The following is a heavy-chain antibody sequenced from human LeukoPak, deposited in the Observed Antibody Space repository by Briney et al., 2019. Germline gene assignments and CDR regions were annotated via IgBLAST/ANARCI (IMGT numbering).Heavy chain of an antibody. CDR3: ARHFIVVVPAATNWFDP. J-gene: IGHJ5*02. CDR2: IYYSGIT. Sequence: SQTLSLTCTVSGGSISSNAYYWSWIRQHPGKGLEWIGYIYYSGITYYNPSLKSRVTISVDTSKNQFSLKLSSVTAADTAVYYCARHFIVVVPAATNWFDPWGQGTLVTVSS. CDR1: GGSISSNAYY. V-gene: IGHV4-30-4*08. D-gene: IGHD2-2*01.